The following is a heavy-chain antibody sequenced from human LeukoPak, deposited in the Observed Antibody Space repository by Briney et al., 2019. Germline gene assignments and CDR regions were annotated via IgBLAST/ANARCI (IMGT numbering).Heavy chain of an antibody. Sequence: GGSLRLSCAASGFTFDAYAMHWVRQAPGRGLEYVSLISGDGASTYYADSVKGRFTVSRDNSKNSLYLQMNSLRSEDTALYYCEQDITGIVATSAYYYYYFGMAVWGQGTTVTASS. J-gene: IGHJ6*02. D-gene: IGHD5-12*01. CDR2: ISGDGAST. CDR3: EQDITGIVATSAYYYYYFGMAV. V-gene: IGHV3-43*02. CDR1: GFTFDAYA.